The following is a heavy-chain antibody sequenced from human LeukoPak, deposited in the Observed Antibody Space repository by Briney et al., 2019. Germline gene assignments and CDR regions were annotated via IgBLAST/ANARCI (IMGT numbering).Heavy chain of an antibody. V-gene: IGHV3-23*01. Sequence: PGGALRLSLLSTLCTLLSYAMSWVRQAPGRGREWVSTNSGRDGRTYYADSVKDRFTISRDNSQNTLSLQVNSLRAKDTAVYYFEKDCSIYIVVADGWGQGTLVTVSS. CDR2: NSGRDGRT. CDR1: LCTLLSYA. J-gene: IGHJ4*02. D-gene: IGHD6-19*01. CDR3: EKDCSIYIVVADG.